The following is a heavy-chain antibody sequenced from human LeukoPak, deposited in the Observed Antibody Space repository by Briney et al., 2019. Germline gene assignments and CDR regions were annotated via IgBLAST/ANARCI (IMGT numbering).Heavy chain of an antibody. V-gene: IGHV3-48*04. Sequence: GGSLRLSCAASGFTFSFYSMNWVRQAPGKGLEWVSYISSSGSTMYYTDSVKGRFTISRDNAKNSLYLQMNSLRAEDTAVYYCALTHDYGDYRYFDYWGQGTLVTVSS. J-gene: IGHJ4*02. CDR1: GFTFSFYS. D-gene: IGHD4-17*01. CDR3: ALTHDYGDYRYFDY. CDR2: ISSSGSTM.